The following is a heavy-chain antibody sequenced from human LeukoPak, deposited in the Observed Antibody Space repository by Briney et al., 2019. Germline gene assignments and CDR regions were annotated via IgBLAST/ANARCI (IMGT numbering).Heavy chain of an antibody. CDR2: IWYDGSNK. J-gene: IGHJ6*04. D-gene: IGHD6-19*01. CDR3: ARDQAVKSYYGTDV. V-gene: IGHV3-33*01. CDR1: GFTFSSYG. Sequence: GRSLRLSCAASGFTFSSYGMHWVRQAPGKGLEWVSVIWYDGSNKYYADSVKGRFTISRDDSKNALYLQMNSLRAEDTAVYYCARDQAVKSYYGTDVWGKGTTVTVSS.